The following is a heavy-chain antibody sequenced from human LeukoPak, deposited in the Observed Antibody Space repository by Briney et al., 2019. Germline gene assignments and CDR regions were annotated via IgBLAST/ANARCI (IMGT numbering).Heavy chain of an antibody. D-gene: IGHD6-19*01. J-gene: IGHJ6*03. CDR3: AKVEYSGWPNYYYHYVDV. Sequence: PGGSLRLSCVASGLTFNNYAMSWVRQAPGKGLEWVSVISGGGGSTYYADSVKGRFTISRDNSKNTLYLQMNSLRAEDTAVYYCAKVEYSGWPNYYYHYVDVWGKGTTVTVSS. V-gene: IGHV3-23*01. CDR1: GLTFNNYA. CDR2: ISGGGGST.